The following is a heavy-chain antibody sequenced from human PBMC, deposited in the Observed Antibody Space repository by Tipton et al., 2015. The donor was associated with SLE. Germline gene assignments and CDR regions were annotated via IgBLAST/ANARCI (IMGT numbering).Heavy chain of an antibody. J-gene: IGHJ4*02. CDR2: ISGNGQNT. CDR1: GFTFSTYA. V-gene: IGHV3-23*01. Sequence: SLRLSCAASGFTFSTYAITWVRQSPTKGLQWVLSISGNGQNTYYADSAQGRFTISRDSSTNTVFLQMNRLRVEDTAVYYCARSRLFGVGKVYCFDYWGQGTLVTVSS. CDR3: ARSRLFGVGKVYCFDY. D-gene: IGHD3-3*01.